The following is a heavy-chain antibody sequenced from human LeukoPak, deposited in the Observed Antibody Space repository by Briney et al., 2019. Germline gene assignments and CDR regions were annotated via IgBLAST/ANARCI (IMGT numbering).Heavy chain of an antibody. CDR2: FDPDDGET. CDR1: GYTLTELS. V-gene: IGHV1-24*01. D-gene: IGHD5-18*01. Sequence: ASVKVSCKVSGYTLTELSMHWVRQAPGKGLEWMGGFDPDDGETIYAQKFQGRVTMTEDTSTDTAYMELSSLRSEDTAVYYCATDLDTAMVTSGFDYWGQGTLVTVSS. J-gene: IGHJ4*02. CDR3: ATDLDTAMVTSGFDY.